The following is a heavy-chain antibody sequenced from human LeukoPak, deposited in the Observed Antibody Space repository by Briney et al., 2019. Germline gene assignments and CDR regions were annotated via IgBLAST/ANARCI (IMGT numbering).Heavy chain of an antibody. CDR1: GFTFSSYW. Sequence: GGSLRLSCAASGFTFSSYWMHWVHQAPGKGLVWVSRINNDGRTTTYADSVKGRFTISRDNAKNTLYLQMNILRTEDTAVYYCARVKTGYSNHYYYYGMDVWGQGTTVTVSS. CDR3: ARVKTGYSNHYYYYGMDV. J-gene: IGHJ6*02. V-gene: IGHV3-74*03. D-gene: IGHD4-11*01. CDR2: INNDGRTT.